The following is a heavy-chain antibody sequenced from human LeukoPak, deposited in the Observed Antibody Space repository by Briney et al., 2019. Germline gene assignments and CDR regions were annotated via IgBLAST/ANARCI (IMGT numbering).Heavy chain of an antibody. CDR2: INWNGRST. D-gene: IGHD2-2*01. V-gene: IGHV3-20*04. CDR3: ARVGDIVVVPAYFDY. CDR1: GLTFDDYG. J-gene: IGHJ4*02. Sequence: GGSLRLSCAASGLTFDDYGMRWVRHAPGRGLEWVSGINWNGRSTGYADSVQGRFITSIDNAKNSLYLQMNSLRAEDTALYYCARVGDIVVVPAYFDYWRQGTLVTVSS.